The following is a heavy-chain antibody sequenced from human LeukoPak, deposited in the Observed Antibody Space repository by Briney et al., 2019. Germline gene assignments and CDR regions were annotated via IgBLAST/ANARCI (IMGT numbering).Heavy chain of an antibody. D-gene: IGHD4-11*01. CDR1: GFTFSDYA. V-gene: IGHV3-23*05. CDR2: FKTKYNQV. Sequence: GGSLRLSCVASGFTFSDYAMNWVRQAPGKGLEWVSTFKTKYNQVYYAESVRGRFTISTDNSNNTVYLQMNGLRAEDTALYYCARSVPDYTRFDYWGQGALVTVSS. J-gene: IGHJ4*02. CDR3: ARSVPDYTRFDY.